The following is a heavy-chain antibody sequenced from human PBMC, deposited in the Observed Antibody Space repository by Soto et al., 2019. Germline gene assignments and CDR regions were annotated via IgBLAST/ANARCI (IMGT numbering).Heavy chain of an antibody. Sequence: EVQLVESGGGLVKPGGSLRLSCTASGFTFASYTMNWVRQAPGKGLEWVSSISSTSSFIYYAGSVRGRFTISRDNGKNSLHLQMNSLRAEDTAVYYCASWYTGITSIERAGIDYWGQGTLVTVSS. CDR2: ISSTSSFI. J-gene: IGHJ4*02. CDR1: GFTFASYT. V-gene: IGHV3-21*01. D-gene: IGHD1-20*01. CDR3: ASWYTGITSIERAGIDY.